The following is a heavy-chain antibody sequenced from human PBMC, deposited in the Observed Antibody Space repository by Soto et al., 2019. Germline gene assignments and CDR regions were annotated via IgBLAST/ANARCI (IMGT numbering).Heavy chain of an antibody. D-gene: IGHD2-2*01. Sequence: GASVKVSCKTSGGTFSSYAISWVRQAPGQGLEWMGGIIPIFGTANYAQKFQGRVTITADKSTSTAYMELSSLRSEDTAVYYCARAGFCSSTSCAKENWFDPWGQGTLVTVSS. CDR1: GGTFSSYA. CDR3: ARAGFCSSTSCAKENWFDP. CDR2: IIPIFGTA. J-gene: IGHJ5*02. V-gene: IGHV1-69*06.